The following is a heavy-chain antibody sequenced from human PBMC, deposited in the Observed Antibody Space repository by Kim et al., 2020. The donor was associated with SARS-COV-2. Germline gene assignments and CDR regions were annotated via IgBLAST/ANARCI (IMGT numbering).Heavy chain of an antibody. CDR1: GFTFSRSA. J-gene: IGHJ4*02. Sequence: GGSLRLSCAVSGFTFSRSAMSWVCQAPGKGLEWVSVFGGSGGNTYYADSVKGRFTISRDNSKNTLSLQMNSLRAEDTAVYYCARLITGWQFDYWGQGILVTVSS. CDR2: FGGSGGNT. D-gene: IGHD6-19*01. V-gene: IGHV3-23*01. CDR3: ARLITGWQFDY.